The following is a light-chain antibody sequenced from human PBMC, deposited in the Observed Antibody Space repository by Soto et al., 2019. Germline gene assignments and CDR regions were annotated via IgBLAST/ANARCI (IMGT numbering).Light chain of an antibody. CDR3: QYFRCYPLT. CDR1: QTSRNNY. J-gene: IGKJ4*01. V-gene: IGKV3-20*01. CDR2: DAC. Sequence: VLTQSPGTLSFSPGKRAPLSCRVSQTSRNNYLAWYQQTPGQAPRLLIDDACSRATSLPGRCSGGGAGTVFPPTISRLAAEFVAFYCCQYFRCYPLTFGGGTKVDIK.